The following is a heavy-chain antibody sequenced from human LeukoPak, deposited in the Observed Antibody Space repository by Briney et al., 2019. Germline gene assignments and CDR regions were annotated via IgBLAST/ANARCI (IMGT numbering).Heavy chain of an antibody. J-gene: IGHJ4*02. CDR1: GYTFTSYA. Sequence: EASVKVSCKASGYTFTSYAMNWVRQAPGQGLEWMGWINTNTGNPTYAQGFTGRFVFSLDTSVSTAYLQISSLKAEDTAVYYCARDPRRSYCSSTSCYADFDYWGQGTLVTVSS. V-gene: IGHV7-4-1*02. CDR3: ARDPRRSYCSSTSCYADFDY. CDR2: INTNTGNP. D-gene: IGHD2-2*01.